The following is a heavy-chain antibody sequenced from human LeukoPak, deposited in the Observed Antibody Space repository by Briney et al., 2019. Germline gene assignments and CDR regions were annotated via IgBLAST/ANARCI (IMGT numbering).Heavy chain of an antibody. D-gene: IGHD3-16*01. V-gene: IGHV7-4-1*02. J-gene: IGHJ4*02. Sequence: ASVKVSCTASGYTFTRYAINWLRQAPGQGLEWMGWINMYTANPAYAQGFTERFVFSLDTSVTTAYLQISNLKTEDTAVYYCARHDNDDDFDYWGQGTLVTVS. CDR2: INMYTANP. CDR1: GYTFTRYA. CDR3: ARHDNDDDFDY.